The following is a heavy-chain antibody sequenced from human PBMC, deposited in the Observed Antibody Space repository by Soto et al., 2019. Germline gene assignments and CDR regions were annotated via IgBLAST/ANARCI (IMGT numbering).Heavy chain of an antibody. CDR2: ISGSGTIT. D-gene: IGHD2-15*01. J-gene: IGHJ5*02. CDR3: AGWARYCSGADCRA. CDR1: GFPFSSRA. V-gene: IGHV3-23*01. Sequence: EVQLLESGGGLVQPGGSLRLSCAASGFPFSSRAMSWVRQAPGKGLEWVSAISGSGTITYYADSVKGRFTISRDTSKNTLYLQMTSLRADDTAVYYCAGWARYCSGADCRAWGQGTLVTVSS.